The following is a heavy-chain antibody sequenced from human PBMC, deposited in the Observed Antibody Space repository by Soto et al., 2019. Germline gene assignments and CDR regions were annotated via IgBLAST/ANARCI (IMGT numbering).Heavy chain of an antibody. Sequence: QVQLVQSGAEVKKPGASVMVSCKASGYTFTDYTMHWVRQAPGQRLEWMGWINAGNGNTQYSQKFQGRVTITRDTPASTAYMALSSLPSEDTAVYYCARHLSVSGSDLDYWGQGSLVTVSS. V-gene: IGHV1-3*01. D-gene: IGHD3-10*01. J-gene: IGHJ4*02. CDR1: GYTFTDYT. CDR3: ARHLSVSGSDLDY. CDR2: INAGNGNT.